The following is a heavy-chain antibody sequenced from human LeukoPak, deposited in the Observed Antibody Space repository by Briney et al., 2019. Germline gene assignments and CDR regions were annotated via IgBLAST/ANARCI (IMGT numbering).Heavy chain of an antibody. D-gene: IGHD6-19*01. CDR1: GFTVSSNY. CDR3: ARDLRQWPVGKH. J-gene: IGHJ4*02. Sequence: GGSLRLSCAASGFTVSSNYMSWVRQAPGKGLEWVSVIYSGGSTYYADSVKGRFTISRDNAKNSLYLQMNSLRAEDTAVYYCARDLRQWPVGKHWGQGTLVTVSS. V-gene: IGHV3-53*01. CDR2: IYSGGST.